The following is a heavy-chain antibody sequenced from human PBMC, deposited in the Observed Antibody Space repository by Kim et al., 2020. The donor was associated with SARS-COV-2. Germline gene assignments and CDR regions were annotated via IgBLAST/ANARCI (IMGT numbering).Heavy chain of an antibody. CDR3: AKDRYYYGSSGYRGIDY. CDR2: ISGSGGST. CDR1: GFTFSSYA. Sequence: GGSLRLSCAASGFTFSSYAMSWVRQAPGKGLEWVSAISGSGGSTYYADSVKGRFTISRDNSKNTLYLQMNSLRAEDTAVYYCAKDRYYYGSSGYRGIDYWGQGTLVTVSP. V-gene: IGHV3-23*01. J-gene: IGHJ4*02. D-gene: IGHD3-22*01.